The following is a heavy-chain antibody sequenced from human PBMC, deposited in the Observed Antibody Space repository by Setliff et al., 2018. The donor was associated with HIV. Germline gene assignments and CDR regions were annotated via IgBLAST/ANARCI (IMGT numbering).Heavy chain of an antibody. CDR1: GFTVSTKY. Sequence: SLRLSCVVSGFTVSTKYMSWVRQAPGKGLEWVSAISSSGGSTYYADSVKGRFTISRDNSKSTLYLQMKSLRVEDTAVYYCARDSGQWLEPGYNWFDPWGQGTLVTVSS. CDR3: ARDSGQWLEPGYNWFDP. J-gene: IGHJ5*02. V-gene: IGHV3-23*01. CDR2: ISSSGGST. D-gene: IGHD6-19*01.